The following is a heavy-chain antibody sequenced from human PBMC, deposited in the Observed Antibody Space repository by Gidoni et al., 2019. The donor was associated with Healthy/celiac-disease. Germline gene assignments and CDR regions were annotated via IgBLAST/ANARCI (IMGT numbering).Heavy chain of an antibody. J-gene: IGHJ4*02. CDR3: AIQRPRGY. V-gene: IGHV3-23*01. CDR2: ISGSGVST. Sequence: EVQLLESGGGLVQPGGSLRLSCAASGFTFSSYAMSWVRQAPGKGLEWVSAISGSGVSTYSADSVQGRFTISRDNSKNTLYLQMNSLRAVDTAVYYCAIQRPRGYWGQGTLVTVSS. CDR1: GFTFSSYA. D-gene: IGHD2-2*01.